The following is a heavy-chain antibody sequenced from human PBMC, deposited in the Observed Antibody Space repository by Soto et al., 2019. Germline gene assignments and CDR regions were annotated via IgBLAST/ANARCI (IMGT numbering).Heavy chain of an antibody. D-gene: IGHD3-3*01. Sequence: ASVKVSCKASGGTFSSYAISWLRQAPGQGLEWMGGIIPIFGTANYAQKFQGRVTITADESTSTAYMELSSLRSGDTAVYYCARDKSHYDFWSGYYPLYYFDYWGQGTLVTVSS. CDR1: GGTFSSYA. J-gene: IGHJ4*02. CDR3: ARDKSHYDFWSGYYPLYYFDY. CDR2: IIPIFGTA. V-gene: IGHV1-69*13.